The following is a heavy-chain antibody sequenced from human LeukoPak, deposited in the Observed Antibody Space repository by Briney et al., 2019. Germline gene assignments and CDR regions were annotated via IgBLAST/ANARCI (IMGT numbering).Heavy chain of an antibody. CDR1: GYTFTTHD. CDR3: AKNRIPGDEYGMDV. J-gene: IGHJ6*02. Sequence: ASVKVSCKASGYTFTTHDINWVRQATGQGLEWLGWMSPNSGDTGYAQKFQGRVTMTSDSSISTAYMELSSLRSEDTAVYYCAKNRIPGDEYGMDVWGQGTTVTVSS. V-gene: IGHV1-8*01. D-gene: IGHD1-14*01. CDR2: MSPNSGDT.